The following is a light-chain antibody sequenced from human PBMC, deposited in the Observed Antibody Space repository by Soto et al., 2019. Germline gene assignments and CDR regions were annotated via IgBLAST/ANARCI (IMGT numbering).Light chain of an antibody. V-gene: IGLV1-40*01. CDR3: QSYDSSLSVV. J-gene: IGLJ2*01. Sequence: QPVLTQPPSVSGAPGQRVTISCTGSSSNIGAGYDVHWYQQLPGTAPKLLIYGNSNRPSGVPDRFSGSKSGTSASLAITGLQAEDEADYYCQSYDSSLSVVFGGGTTLTVL. CDR1: SSNIGAGYD. CDR2: GNS.